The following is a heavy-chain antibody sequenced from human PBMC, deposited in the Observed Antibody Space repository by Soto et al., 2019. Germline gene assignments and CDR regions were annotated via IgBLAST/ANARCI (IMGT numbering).Heavy chain of an antibody. J-gene: IGHJ6*02. CDR1: GYTLTSYD. CDR3: ARGFHDDFWSGYSSDYYYYGMDV. D-gene: IGHD3-3*01. CDR2: MNPNSGNT. Sequence: GASVKGSCKASGYTLTSYDINWVRQATGQGLEWMGWMNPNSGNTGYAQKFQGRVTMTRNTSISTAYMELSSLRSEDTAVYYCARGFHDDFWSGYSSDYYYYGMDVWGQGTTVTVSS. V-gene: IGHV1-8*01.